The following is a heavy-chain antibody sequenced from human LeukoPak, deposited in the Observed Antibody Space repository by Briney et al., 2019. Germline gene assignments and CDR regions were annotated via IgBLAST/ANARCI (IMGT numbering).Heavy chain of an antibody. Sequence: GGSLRLSCAASGFTVSSNYMSWVRQAPGKRLEWVSVIYSGGSTYYADSVKGRFTISRDNSKNTLYLQMNSLRAEDTAVYYCARAISSDWSFDYWGQGTLVTVSS. CDR1: GFTVSSNY. V-gene: IGHV3-66*02. J-gene: IGHJ4*02. CDR3: ARAISSDWSFDY. CDR2: IYSGGST. D-gene: IGHD6-19*01.